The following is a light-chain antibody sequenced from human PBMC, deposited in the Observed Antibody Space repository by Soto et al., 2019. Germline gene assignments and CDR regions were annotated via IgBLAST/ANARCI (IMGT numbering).Light chain of an antibody. CDR3: QQYNKWPPIT. Sequence: EIVMTQSPATLSVSPGERATLCCRASQSVSSNLAWYQQKPGQAPRLLXYGASTRATGIPARFSGSGSGTEFTLTISSLQSEDFAVYYCQQYNKWPPITFGQGTRLEIK. CDR1: QSVSSN. V-gene: IGKV3-15*01. J-gene: IGKJ5*01. CDR2: GAS.